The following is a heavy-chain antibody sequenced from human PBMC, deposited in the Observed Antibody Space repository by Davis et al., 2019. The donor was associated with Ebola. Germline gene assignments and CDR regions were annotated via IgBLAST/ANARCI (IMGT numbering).Heavy chain of an antibody. Sequence: GESLKISCAASGFTFSSYAMHWVRQAPGKGLEWVAVISYDGINKYYADSVKGRFTISRDNSKNTLYLQMNSLRAEDTAVYYCAKSGLSFGVVKYHYGMDIWGKGTTVTVSS. CDR2: ISYDGINK. V-gene: IGHV3-30*04. CDR3: AKSGLSFGVVKYHYGMDI. J-gene: IGHJ6*04. D-gene: IGHD3-3*01. CDR1: GFTFSSYA.